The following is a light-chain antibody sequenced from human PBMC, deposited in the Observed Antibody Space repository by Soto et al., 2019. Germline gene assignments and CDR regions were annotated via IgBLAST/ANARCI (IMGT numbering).Light chain of an antibody. CDR1: SSDVGSYDY. CDR2: EVS. Sequence: QSALTQPASVSGSPGQSITISCTGTSSDVGSYDYVSWYLHHPGKAPKLIIYEVSNRPSGVSNRFSGSKSGNTASLTISGRQAEDEADYYCSSYTSNTTVIFGGGTKLTVL. V-gene: IGLV2-14*01. J-gene: IGLJ2*01. CDR3: SSYTSNTTVI.